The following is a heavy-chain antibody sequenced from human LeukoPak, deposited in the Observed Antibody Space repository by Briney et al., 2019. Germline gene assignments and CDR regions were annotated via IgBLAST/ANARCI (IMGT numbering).Heavy chain of an antibody. V-gene: IGHV3-30*18. J-gene: IGHJ4*02. CDR2: ISYDGSDE. D-gene: IGHD6-13*01. Sequence: QPGRSLRLSCAASGFSVSSFGMHWVRQAPGMGLEWVAIISYDGSDEFYADSVKGRFTISRDNSKNTLYLQMNSLRAEDTAVYYCAKDSHPDSSSWMYYFGYWGQGALVTVSS. CDR1: GFSVSSFG. CDR3: AKDSHPDSSSWMYYFGY.